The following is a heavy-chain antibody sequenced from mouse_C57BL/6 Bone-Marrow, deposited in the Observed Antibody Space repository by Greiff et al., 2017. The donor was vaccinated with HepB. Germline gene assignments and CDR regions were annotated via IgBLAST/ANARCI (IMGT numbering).Heavy chain of an antibody. CDR3: ARHEDPFYYYGHAMDY. Sequence: KQSCKASGYTFTEYTIHWVKQRSGQGLEWIGWFYPGSGSIKYNEKFKDKATLTADKSSSTVYMELSRLTSEDSAVYFCARHEDPFYYYGHAMDYWGQGTSVTVSS. CDR2: FYPGSGSI. D-gene: IGHD1-1*01. J-gene: IGHJ4*01. V-gene: IGHV1-62-2*01. CDR1: GYTFTEYT.